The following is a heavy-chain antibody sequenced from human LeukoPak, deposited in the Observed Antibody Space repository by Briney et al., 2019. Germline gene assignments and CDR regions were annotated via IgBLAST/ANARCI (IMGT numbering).Heavy chain of an antibody. J-gene: IGHJ4*02. CDR2: ISGGDSFT. D-gene: IGHD3-10*01. CDR3: AKLLDSGSYYKYDY. V-gene: IGHV3-23*01. Sequence: PGGSLRLSCAASGFTFSSYAMSWVRQAPVKGLEWVSTISGGDSFTYYADSVKGRFTISRDNSMKTLYLQMNSLRAEDTAVYYCAKLLDSGSYYKYDYWGQGILVTVSS. CDR1: GFTFSSYA.